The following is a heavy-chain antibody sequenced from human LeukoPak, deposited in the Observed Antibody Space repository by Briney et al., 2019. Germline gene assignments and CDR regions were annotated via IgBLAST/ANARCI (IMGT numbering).Heavy chain of an antibody. CDR2: VYSGGST. CDR3: ARDLVQLWSKDY. CDR1: GFTVSTNY. V-gene: IGHV3-53*01. D-gene: IGHD5-18*01. J-gene: IGHJ4*02. Sequence: GGSLRLSCAASGFTVSTNYMNWVRQAPGKGLEWVSVVYSGGSTYYADSVKGRFTISRDNAKSSLYLQMNSLRAEDTAVYYCARDLVQLWSKDYWGQGTLVTVSS.